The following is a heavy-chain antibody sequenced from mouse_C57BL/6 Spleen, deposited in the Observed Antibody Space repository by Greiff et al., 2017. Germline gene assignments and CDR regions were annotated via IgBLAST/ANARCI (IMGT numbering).Heavy chain of an antibody. J-gene: IGHJ2*01. CDR2: INPGSGGT. Sequence: VQLQESGAELVRPGTSVKVSCKASGYAFTNYLIEWVKQRPGQGLEWIGVINPGSGGTNYNEKFKGKATLTADKSSSTAYMQLSSLTSEDSAVYFCARGGVVATDYWGQGTTLTVSS. CDR1: GYAFTNYL. V-gene: IGHV1-54*01. CDR3: ARGGVVATDY. D-gene: IGHD1-1*01.